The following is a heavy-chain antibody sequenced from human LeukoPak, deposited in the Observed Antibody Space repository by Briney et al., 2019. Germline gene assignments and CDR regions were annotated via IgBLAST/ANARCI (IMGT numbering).Heavy chain of an antibody. Sequence: GGSLRLSCAASGFPVSSNYMSWVGQAPGKGLEWVSVFYSGGSTYYADSVKGRFTISRDNSKNTLYLQMNSLRAEDTAVYYCAKTSTYYYDSSNYPDAFDIWGQGTMVTVSS. V-gene: IGHV3-53*01. D-gene: IGHD3-22*01. J-gene: IGHJ3*02. CDR2: FYSGGST. CDR1: GFPVSSNY. CDR3: AKTSTYYYDSSNYPDAFDI.